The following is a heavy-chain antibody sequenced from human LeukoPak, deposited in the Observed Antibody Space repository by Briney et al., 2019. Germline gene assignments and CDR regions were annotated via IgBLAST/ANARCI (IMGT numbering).Heavy chain of an antibody. D-gene: IGHD2-15*01. V-gene: IGHV4-31*03. CDR1: GGSISSGGYY. Sequence: PSDTLSLTCTVAGGSISSGGYYWTWIRQHPGKGLEWIEYIYYSGSTYYNPSLKSRVTISVDTSKNQFSLKLSSVTAADTAVYYCARDLGGPYDYWGQGTLVTVSS. J-gene: IGHJ4*02. CDR3: ARDLGGPYDY. CDR2: IYYSGST.